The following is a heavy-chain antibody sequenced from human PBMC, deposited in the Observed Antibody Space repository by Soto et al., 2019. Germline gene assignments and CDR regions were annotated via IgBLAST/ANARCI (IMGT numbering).Heavy chain of an antibody. CDR1: GYTFTSYG. Sequence: ASVKVSCKASGYTFTSYGISWVRQAPGQGLEWMGRISAYNGNTNYAQKLQGRVTMTTDTSTSTAYMELRSLRSDDTAVYYCARASSHWVYFEYWGKGTLVTVSS. J-gene: IGHJ4*02. D-gene: IGHD7-27*01. CDR2: ISAYNGNT. V-gene: IGHV1-18*01. CDR3: ARASSHWVYFEY.